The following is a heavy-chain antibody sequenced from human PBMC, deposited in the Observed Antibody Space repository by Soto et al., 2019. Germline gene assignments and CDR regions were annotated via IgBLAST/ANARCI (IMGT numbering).Heavy chain of an antibody. Sequence: GGSLRLSCAASGFTFSTYNMNWVRQAPGKGLEWISYISSYISSSSSTIYYADSVKGRFTISRDNAKNSLYLQMNSLRAEDTAVYYCARDIDYAFDYWGQGTLVTVSS. D-gene: IGHD4-17*01. V-gene: IGHV3-48*01. J-gene: IGHJ4*02. CDR3: ARDIDYAFDY. CDR1: GFTFSTYN. CDR2: ISSSSSTI.